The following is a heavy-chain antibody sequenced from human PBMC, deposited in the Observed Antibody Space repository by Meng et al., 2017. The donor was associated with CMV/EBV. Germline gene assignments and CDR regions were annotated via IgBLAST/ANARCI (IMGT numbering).Heavy chain of an antibody. CDR2: ISSSSSYI. Sequence: GESLKISCAASGFTFSSYSMNWVRQAPGKGLEWVSSISSSSSYIYYADSVKGRFTISRDNAKNSLYLQMNSLRAEDTAVHYCARDLKCSSTSCYYGMDVWGQGTTVTVSS. CDR1: GFTFSSYS. J-gene: IGHJ6*02. D-gene: IGHD2-2*01. V-gene: IGHV3-21*01. CDR3: ARDLKCSSTSCYYGMDV.